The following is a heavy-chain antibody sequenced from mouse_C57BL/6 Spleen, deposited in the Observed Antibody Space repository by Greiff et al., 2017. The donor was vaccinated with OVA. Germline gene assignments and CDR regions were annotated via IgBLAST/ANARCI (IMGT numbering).Heavy chain of an antibody. J-gene: IGHJ2*01. CDR1: GYTFTSYW. D-gene: IGHD1-1*01. Sequence: VQLQQPGAELVRPGSSVTLSCKASGYTFTSYWMHWVKQRPIQGLEWIGNIDPSDSETHYNQKFKDKATLTVDKSSSTAYMQLSSLTSEDSAVYYCARRDGSSFDYWGQGTTLTVSS. CDR3: ARRDGSSFDY. V-gene: IGHV1-52*01. CDR2: IDPSDSET.